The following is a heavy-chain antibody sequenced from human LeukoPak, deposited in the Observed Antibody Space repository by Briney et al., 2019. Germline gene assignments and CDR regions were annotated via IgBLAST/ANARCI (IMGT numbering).Heavy chain of an antibody. Sequence: GGSLRFSCAASGFTFDDYGMSWVRQAPGKGLEWVSGINWNGGSTGYADSVKGRFTISRDNSKNTLYLQMNSLRAEDTAVYYCARVYYGSGSLYYYYYYMDVWGKGTTVTISS. J-gene: IGHJ6*03. CDR2: INWNGGST. V-gene: IGHV3-20*04. D-gene: IGHD3-10*01. CDR3: ARVYYGSGSLYYYYYYMDV. CDR1: GFTFDDYG.